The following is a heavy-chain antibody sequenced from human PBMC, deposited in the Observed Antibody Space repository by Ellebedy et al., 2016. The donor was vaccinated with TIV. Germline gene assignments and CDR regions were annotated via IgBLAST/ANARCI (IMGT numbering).Heavy chain of an antibody. Sequence: GGSLRLXCGASGFIFKKTWMAWVRQAPGKGLEWVANINDDAKERYYVDSLRGRFTISRDNTKNSLYLQINSLRVEDTAVYYCARDMAYDAFDAWGRGTSVIVSS. CDR3: ARDMAYDAFDA. J-gene: IGHJ3*01. CDR1: GFIFKKTW. CDR2: INDDAKER. D-gene: IGHD5-24*01. V-gene: IGHV3-7*01.